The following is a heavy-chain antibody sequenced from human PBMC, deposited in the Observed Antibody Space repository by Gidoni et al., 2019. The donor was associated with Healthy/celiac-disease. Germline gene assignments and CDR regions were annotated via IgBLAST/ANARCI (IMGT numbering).Heavy chain of an antibody. V-gene: IGHV3-20*04. D-gene: IGHD2-15*01. CDR3: ARAHCSGGSCYSVLYYYYGMDV. CDR1: GFTFDDYG. J-gene: IGHJ6*02. Sequence: EVQLVESGGGVVRPGGSLRLSCAASGFTFDDYGMSWVSQAPGKGLEWVSGINWNGGITGYADSVKGRFTISRDNAKNSLYLQMNILRAEDTALYYCARAHCSGGSCYSVLYYYYGMDVWGQGTTVTVSS. CDR2: INWNGGIT.